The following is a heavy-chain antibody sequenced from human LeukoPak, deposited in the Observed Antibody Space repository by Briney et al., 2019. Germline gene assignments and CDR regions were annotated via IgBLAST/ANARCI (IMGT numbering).Heavy chain of an antibody. J-gene: IGHJ4*02. CDR1: GGSISSSSYY. Sequence: SETLSLTCTVSGGSISSSSYYWGWIRQPPGKGLEWIGSIYYSGSTYYNPSRKSRVTISVDTSKNQFSLKLSSVTAADTAVYYCARDRDYVWGSYRYIDYWGQGTLVTVSS. D-gene: IGHD3-16*02. V-gene: IGHV4-39*07. CDR2: IYYSGST. CDR3: ARDRDYVWGSYRYIDY.